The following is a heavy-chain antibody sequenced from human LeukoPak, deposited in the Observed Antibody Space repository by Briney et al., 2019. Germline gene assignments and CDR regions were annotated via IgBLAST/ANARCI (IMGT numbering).Heavy chain of an antibody. CDR1: GYTFTGYY. V-gene: IGHV1-2*06. Sequence: ASVKVSCKASGYTFTGYYMHWVRQAPGQGLEWMGRINPNSGGTNYAQKFQGRVTMTRDTSISTAYMKLSRLRSDDTAVYYCARDLSLRLGELSSLTLDYWGQGTLVTVSS. CDR3: ARDLSLRLGELSSLTLDY. D-gene: IGHD3-16*02. J-gene: IGHJ4*02. CDR2: INPNSGGT.